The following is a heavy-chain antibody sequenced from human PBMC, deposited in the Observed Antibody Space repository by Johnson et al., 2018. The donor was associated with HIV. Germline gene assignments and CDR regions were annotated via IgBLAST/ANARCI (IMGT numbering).Heavy chain of an antibody. Sequence: VQLVESGGGVERPGGSLRLSCVASGFTFDDYAMHWVRQAPGKGLEWVSGISWNSGSIGYADSVKGRFTISSDNAKNSLYLQMNSLRAEDTALYYCAKDTGAYYYDSSGYWDAFDIWGHGLMVTVSS. CDR2: ISWNSGSI. CDR3: AKDTGAYYYDSSGYWDAFDI. J-gene: IGHJ3*02. D-gene: IGHD3-22*01. CDR1: GFTFDDYA. V-gene: IGHV3-9*01.